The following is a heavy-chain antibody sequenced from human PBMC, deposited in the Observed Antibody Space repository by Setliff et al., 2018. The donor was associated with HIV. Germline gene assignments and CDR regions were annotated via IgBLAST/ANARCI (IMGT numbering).Heavy chain of an antibody. CDR3: ARGANNPHWYYDTWSGPSSGYFQH. V-gene: IGHV1-2*02. CDR2: INPNSGGT. CDR1: GYTLAGYF. Sequence: ASVKVSCKASGYTLAGYFMHWVRQAPGQGLEWMGWINPNSGGTNYAQKFQGRVTMTTDTSISTSYLDLSRLRSDDTAVYYCARGANNPHWYYDTWSGPSSGYFQHWGQGTQVTSPQ. D-gene: IGHD3-3*01. J-gene: IGHJ1*01.